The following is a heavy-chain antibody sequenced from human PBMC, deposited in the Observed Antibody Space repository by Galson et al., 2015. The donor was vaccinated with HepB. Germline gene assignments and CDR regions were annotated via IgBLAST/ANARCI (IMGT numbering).Heavy chain of an antibody. Sequence: QSGAEVKKTGESLKISCKGSGYNFANYWIGWVRQMPGKGLEWMGIIYPTDSDTTYSPSFQGQVTISADKSISTADLQWNSLKASDTAMYYCARRWRSDGGPFDYWGQGTLVTVSS. CDR3: ARRWRSDGGPFDY. D-gene: IGHD5-24*01. CDR1: GYNFANYW. V-gene: IGHV5-51*01. CDR2: IYPTDSDT. J-gene: IGHJ4*02.